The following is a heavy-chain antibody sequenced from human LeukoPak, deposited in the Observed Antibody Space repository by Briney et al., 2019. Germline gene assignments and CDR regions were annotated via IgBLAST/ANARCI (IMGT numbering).Heavy chain of an antibody. CDR2: VYFSGST. J-gene: IGHJ5*02. CDR3: VKDGEHTALDP. V-gene: IGHV4-61*02. D-gene: IGHD1-26*01. Sequence: SETLSLTCTVSGVSIGSSHYYWGWIRQPAGKGLEWIGRVYFSGSTNYNPSLKGRVTISVDTSKNHFSLSLMSVTAADTAVYYCVKDGEHTALDPWGQGTQVTVSS. CDR1: GVSIGSSHYY.